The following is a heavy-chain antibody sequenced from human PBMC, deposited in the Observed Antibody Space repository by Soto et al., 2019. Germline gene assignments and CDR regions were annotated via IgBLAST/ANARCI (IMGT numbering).Heavy chain of an antibody. CDR2: INAGNGNT. CDR1: GHTFTSYA. D-gene: IGHD6-19*01. V-gene: IGHV1-3*01. CDR3: ARGVAGPLHRFDP. J-gene: IGHJ5*02. Sequence: GASVKVSCKASGHTFTSYAMHWVRQAPGQRLEWMGCINAGNGNTKYSQKFQGRVTITRDTSASTAYMELSSLRSEDTAVYYCARGVAGPLHRFDPWGQGTLVTVSS.